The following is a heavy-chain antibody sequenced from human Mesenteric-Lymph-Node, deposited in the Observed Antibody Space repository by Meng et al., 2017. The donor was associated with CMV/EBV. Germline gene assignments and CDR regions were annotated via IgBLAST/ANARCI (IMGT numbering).Heavy chain of an antibody. D-gene: IGHD2-8*01. V-gene: IGHV3-23*01. Sequence: GESLKISCAASGFTFNSYAMTWVRQTPGKGLEWVSTISNSGGSTYYPDSVKGRFTISRDNSKNTLYLQMNSLRAEDTAIYYCARVRGVLIPAVDYWGQGTLVTVSS. CDR2: ISNSGGST. J-gene: IGHJ4*02. CDR1: GFTFNSYA. CDR3: ARVRGVLIPAVDY.